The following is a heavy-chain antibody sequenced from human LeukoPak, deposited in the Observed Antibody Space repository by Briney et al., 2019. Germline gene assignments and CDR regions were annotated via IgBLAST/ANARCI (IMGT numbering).Heavy chain of an antibody. J-gene: IGHJ4*02. CDR2: ISSSGST. V-gene: IGHV4-4*07. CDR1: GGSISSYY. Sequence: SETLSLTCTVSGGSISSYYWSWIRQPAGKGLEWIGRISSSGSTNYNPSLKSRVTVSVDTSKNQFSLKLSSVTAADTAVYYCARDNLLNYDSSGYRDYWGQGTLVTVSS. CDR3: ARDNLLNYDSSGYRDY. D-gene: IGHD3-22*01.